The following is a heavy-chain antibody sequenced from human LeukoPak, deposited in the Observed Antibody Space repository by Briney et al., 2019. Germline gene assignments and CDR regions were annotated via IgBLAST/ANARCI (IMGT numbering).Heavy chain of an antibody. J-gene: IGHJ4*02. CDR3: ARDDGGWSTDYYDSSGYPLDY. CDR2: ISGSGGST. V-gene: IGHV3-23*01. CDR1: GFTFSSYA. Sequence: GGSLRLSCAASGFTFSSYAMSWVRQAPGKGLEWVSAISGSGGSTYYADSVKGRFTISRDNSKNTLYLQMNSLRAEDTAVYYCARDDGGWSTDYYDSSGYPLDYWGQGTLVTVSS. D-gene: IGHD3-22*01.